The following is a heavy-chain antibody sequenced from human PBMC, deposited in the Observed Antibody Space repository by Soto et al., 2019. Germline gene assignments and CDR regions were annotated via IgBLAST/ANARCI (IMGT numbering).Heavy chain of an antibody. CDR1: GFTFSSYW. CDR3: AKVPSWYYYYYYGMDV. Sequence: GGSLRLSCAASGFTFSSYWMSWVRQAPGKGLEWVANIKQDGSEKYYVDSVKGRFTISRDNAKNSLYLQMNSLRAEDTAVYYCAKVPSWYYYYYYGMDVWGQGTTVTVSS. V-gene: IGHV3-7*01. D-gene: IGHD6-13*01. CDR2: IKQDGSEK. J-gene: IGHJ6*02.